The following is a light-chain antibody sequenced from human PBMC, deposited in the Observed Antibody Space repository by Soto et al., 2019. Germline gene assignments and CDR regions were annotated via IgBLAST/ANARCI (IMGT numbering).Light chain of an antibody. CDR3: QQYGVSPLC. CDR1: QSISSTY. CDR2: GAS. V-gene: IGKV3-20*01. J-gene: IGKJ3*01. Sequence: IVLTQSPGTLSLSPGERATLSCRVSQSISSTYLAWYQQKPGQAPRLLIYGASIRATGIPDRFSGSGSGADFTLTISRLEPEDFAVYYCQQYGVSPLCFGPGTKVDI.